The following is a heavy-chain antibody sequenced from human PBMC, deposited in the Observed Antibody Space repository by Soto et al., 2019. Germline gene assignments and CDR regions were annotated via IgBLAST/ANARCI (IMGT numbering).Heavy chain of an antibody. J-gene: IGHJ4*02. CDR3: AKARGGIDY. D-gene: IGHD3-16*01. CDR2: ISWDSGSI. CDR1: GFTFDDYG. V-gene: IGHV3-9*01. Sequence: ESGGGLVQPGRSLRLSCVGSGFTFDDYGMHWVRQAPGKGLEWVSGISWDSGSIGYAEPVKVRFTIARDNAKNALYLQMNSLRTEDTALYYCAKARGGIDYWGQGTLVTVSS.